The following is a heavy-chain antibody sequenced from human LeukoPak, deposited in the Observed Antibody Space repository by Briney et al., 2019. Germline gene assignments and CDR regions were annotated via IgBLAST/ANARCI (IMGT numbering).Heavy chain of an antibody. CDR1: GGTFSSYA. CDR3: ARDRFYDILTKTPYALLDY. D-gene: IGHD3-9*01. CDR2: IIPIFGTA. Sequence: GASVKVSCKASGGTFSSYAISWVRQAPGQGLEWMGGIIPIFGTANYAQKFQGRVTITADESTSTAYMELSSLRSEDTAVYYCARDRFYDILTKTPYALLDYWGQGTLVTVSS. V-gene: IGHV1-69*01. J-gene: IGHJ4*02.